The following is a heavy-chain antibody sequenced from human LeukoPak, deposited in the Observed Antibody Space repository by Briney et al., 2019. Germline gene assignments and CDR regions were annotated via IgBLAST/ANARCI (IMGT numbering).Heavy chain of an antibody. J-gene: IGHJ3*02. D-gene: IGHD6-19*01. CDR1: GGSITSSNYY. CDR3: AITPRSARLARAFDI. CDR2: VYYSGST. V-gene: IGHV4-39*01. Sequence: PSETLSLTCTVSGGSITSSNYYWGWIRQPPGKGLEWIGSVYYSGSTYYNPSLKRRATISVDTSKNQFSLKLNSVTAADTAVYYCAITPRSARLARAFDIWGQGTMVTVSS.